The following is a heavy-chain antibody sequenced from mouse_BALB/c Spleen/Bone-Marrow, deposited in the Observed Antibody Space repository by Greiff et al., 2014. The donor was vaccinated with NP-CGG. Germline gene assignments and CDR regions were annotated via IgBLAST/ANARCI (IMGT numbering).Heavy chain of an antibody. Sequence: EVKLVESGGDLVKPGGSLKLSCAASGFTFSTYGMSWVRQTPDKRLEWVATINSGGSYTYYPDSVMGRFTISRDNAKNTLYLQMTSLKSEDTAMYYCTRRGRYDEMTDMAHRGPGPSVDVSS. V-gene: IGHV5-6*02. CDR3: TRRGRYDEMTDMAH. CDR1: GFTFSTYG. J-gene: IGHJ4*01. D-gene: IGHD2-14*01. CDR2: INSGGSYT.